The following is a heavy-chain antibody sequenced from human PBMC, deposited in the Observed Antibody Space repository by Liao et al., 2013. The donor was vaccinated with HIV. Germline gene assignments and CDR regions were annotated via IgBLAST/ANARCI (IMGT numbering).Heavy chain of an antibody. CDR3: ARGRRGDACDI. Sequence: QVHLQESGPGLVKPSETLSLTCTVSGDSFSSFYWSWIRQPAGKGLEWIGRLYSSGHTNFNPSLKSRVTMSMDTSKNQFSLKLSSVTAADTAVYYCARGRRGDACDIWGQGTMVTVSS. CDR1: GDSFSSFY. J-gene: IGHJ3*02. CDR2: LYSSGHT. V-gene: IGHV4-4*07.